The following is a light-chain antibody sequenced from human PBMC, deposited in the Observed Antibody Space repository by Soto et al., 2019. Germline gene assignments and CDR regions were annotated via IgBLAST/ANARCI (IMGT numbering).Light chain of an antibody. J-gene: IGKJ1*01. CDR2: KES. CDR3: QQNNSYWK. CDR1: LTISSW. V-gene: IGKV1-5*03. Sequence: IQMTQSPSTLSASVGVRVTITCRARLTISSWSAWYQQKPWKDPKHLLYKESSLESRVPSRFSGSGSGTECTLTIICLQPDELATYNCQQNNSYWKFGQGTKLQIK.